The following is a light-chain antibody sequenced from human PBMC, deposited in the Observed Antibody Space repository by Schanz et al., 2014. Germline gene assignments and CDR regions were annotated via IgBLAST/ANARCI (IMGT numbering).Light chain of an antibody. Sequence: EIVLTQSPGTLPLSPGERATLSCRASQSVSSSYLAWYQQKPGQAPRLLIYGASTRATGIPVRFSGSGSGTEFTLTISRLEPEDFAVYYCQQYGSSPLYTFGQGTKLEIK. V-gene: IGKV3-20*01. CDR3: QQYGSSPLYT. CDR2: GAS. CDR1: QSVSSSY. J-gene: IGKJ2*01.